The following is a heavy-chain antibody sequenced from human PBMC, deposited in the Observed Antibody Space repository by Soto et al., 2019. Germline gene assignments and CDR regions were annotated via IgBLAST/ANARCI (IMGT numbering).Heavy chain of an antibody. J-gene: IGHJ4*02. Sequence: EVQLLESGGNLVQPGGSLRLSCAGSGFTFTTSAMTWVRQAPGKGLEWVSRISASGETTYYADPAKGRFSISRDNSKNTLYLQMNGLRVEDTALYFCVKDLHPFAYWGQGTLVTVSS. CDR1: GFTFTTSA. D-gene: IGHD3-3*02. V-gene: IGHV3-23*01. CDR3: VKDLHPFAY. CDR2: ISASGETT.